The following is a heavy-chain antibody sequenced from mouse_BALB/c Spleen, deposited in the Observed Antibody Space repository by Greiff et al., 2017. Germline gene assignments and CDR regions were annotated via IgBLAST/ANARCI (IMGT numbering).Heavy chain of an antibody. CDR3: ARDTGGYFDY. CDR2: ISSGGSYT. Sequence: EVQVVESGGGLVKPGGSLKLSCAASGFTFSSYAMSWVRQSPEKRLEWVAEISSGGSYTYYPDTVTGRFTISRDNAKNTLYLEMSSLRSEDTAMYYCARDTGGYFDYGGQGTTLTVSS. V-gene: IGHV5-9-4*01. D-gene: IGHD1-1*01. CDR1: GFTFSSYA. J-gene: IGHJ2*01.